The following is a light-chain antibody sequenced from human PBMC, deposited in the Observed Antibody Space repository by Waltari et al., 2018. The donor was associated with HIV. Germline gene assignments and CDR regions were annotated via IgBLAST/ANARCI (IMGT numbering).Light chain of an antibody. V-gene: IGLV3-10*01. Sequence: SYELTQPPSGSVSPGQTARITCSGDALPKRYPYWYQQKSGQAPVLVIYEDSKRPSGIPERFSGSSSGTMATLTISGAQVEDEADYYCYSRDSSGNSWVFGGGTKLTVL. CDR2: EDS. CDR3: YSRDSSGNSWV. J-gene: IGLJ3*02. CDR1: ALPKRY.